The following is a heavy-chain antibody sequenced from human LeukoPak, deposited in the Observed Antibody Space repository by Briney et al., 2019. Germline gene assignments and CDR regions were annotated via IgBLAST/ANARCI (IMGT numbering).Heavy chain of an antibody. CDR1: GFTFSNYA. CDR2: ISGGGGST. D-gene: IGHD5-18*01. V-gene: IGHV3-23*01. Sequence: GGSLRLSCAASGFTFSNYAMSWVRQAPGKGLEWVSGISGGGGSTYYAESVKGRFTISRDNSKNTVFLQMNSLRAEDTAEYYCAKGFARVTTLDYWGQGTLVTVSS. J-gene: IGHJ4*02. CDR3: AKGFARVTTLDY.